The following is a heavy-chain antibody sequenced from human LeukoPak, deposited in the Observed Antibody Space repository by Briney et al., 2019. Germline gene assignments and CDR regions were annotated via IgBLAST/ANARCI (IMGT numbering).Heavy chain of an antibody. CDR2: IFPGDSDT. V-gene: IGHV5-51*01. J-gene: IGHJ4*02. CDR3: ARLSRATGPFDY. Sequence: GESLKISCKGFGYNFNIYWIAWVRQMPGKGLEWMGIIFPGDSDTRYSPSFQGQVTISVDKSISTAYLQWSSLKASDTAMYYCARLSRATGPFDYWGQGTLVTVSS. CDR1: GYNFNIYW. D-gene: IGHD1-26*01.